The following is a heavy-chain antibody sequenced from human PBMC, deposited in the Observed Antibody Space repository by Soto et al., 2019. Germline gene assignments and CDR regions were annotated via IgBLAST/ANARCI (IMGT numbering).Heavy chain of an antibody. V-gene: IGHV1-46*01. CDR3: AREGGSPSWAYYYGGDV. J-gene: IGHJ6*02. Sequence: QVQLVQSGAEVKKPGASVKVSCKASGYVFTNYFMHWVRQAPGQGLEWMGIINPTGGGISYAQKLEGRVTMTRASATCTEYMDLSSLSSEVKALDFCAREGGSPSWAYYYGGDVLGQGTSATISS. CDR1: GYVFTNYF. CDR2: INPTGGGI. D-gene: IGHD2-2*01.